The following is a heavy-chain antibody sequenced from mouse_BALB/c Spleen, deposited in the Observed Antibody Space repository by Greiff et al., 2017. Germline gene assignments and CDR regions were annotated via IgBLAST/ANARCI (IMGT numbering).Heavy chain of an antibody. CDR3: TRPRGPYAMDY. V-gene: IGHV1S22*01. CDR1: GYTFTSYW. J-gene: IGHJ4*01. CDR2: IYPGSGST. Sequence: LQQPGSELVRPGASVKLSCKASGYTFTSYWMHWVKQRPGQGLEWIGNIYPGSGSTNYDEKFKSKATLTVDTSSSTAYMQLSSLTSEDSAVYYCTRPRGPYAMDYWGQGTSVTVSS.